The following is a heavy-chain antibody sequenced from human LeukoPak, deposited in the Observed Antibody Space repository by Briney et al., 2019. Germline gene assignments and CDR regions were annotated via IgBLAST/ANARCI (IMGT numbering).Heavy chain of an antibody. J-gene: IGHJ4*02. Sequence: SQTLSLTCAISADSVSRNSAAWNWIRQSPSRGLEWLGRTYYRFKWYNHYAVSVKSRITINPDTSKNQFSLQLNSVTPEDTAVYYCARADYYDSSGYYFDYWGQGTLVTVSS. CDR3: ARADYYDSSGYYFDY. CDR2: TYYRFKWYN. CDR1: ADSVSRNSAA. V-gene: IGHV6-1*01. D-gene: IGHD3-22*01.